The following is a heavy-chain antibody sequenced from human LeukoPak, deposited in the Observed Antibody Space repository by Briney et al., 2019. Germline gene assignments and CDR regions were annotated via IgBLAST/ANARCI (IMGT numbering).Heavy chain of an antibody. CDR3: ARDILYYYGMDV. CDR1: GVSISSGDYY. J-gene: IGHJ6*02. CDR2: IYYSGST. V-gene: IGHV4-30-4*01. Sequence: SETLSLTCTVSGVSISSGDYYWSWIRQPPGKGLEWIGYIYYSGSTYYNPSLKSRVTISVDTSKNQFSLKLSSVTAADTAVYYCARDILYYYGMDVWGQGTTVTVSS.